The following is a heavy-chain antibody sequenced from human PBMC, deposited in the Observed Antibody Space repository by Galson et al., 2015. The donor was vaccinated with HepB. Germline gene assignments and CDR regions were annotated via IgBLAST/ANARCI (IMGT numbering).Heavy chain of an antibody. CDR2: IYPGDSDT. Sequence: QSGAEVKKPGESLTISCKGSGYSSTSYWIGWVRQMPGKGLEWMGIIYPGDSDTRYSPSFQGQVTISADKSISTAYLQWSSLKASDTARYYCARRLRDYCTNGVCYGMDVWGQGTTVTVSS. J-gene: IGHJ6*02. CDR3: ARRLRDYCTNGVCYGMDV. V-gene: IGHV5-51*03. D-gene: IGHD2-8*01. CDR1: GYSSTSYW.